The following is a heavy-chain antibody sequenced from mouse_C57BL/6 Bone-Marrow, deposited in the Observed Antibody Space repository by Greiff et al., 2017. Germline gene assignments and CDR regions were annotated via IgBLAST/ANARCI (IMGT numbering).Heavy chain of an antibody. CDR3: ARRTTTVGSHWYFDV. CDR2: IDPSDSYT. V-gene: IGHV1-69*01. Sequence: QVQLKQPGAELVMPGASVKLSCKASGYTFTSYWMHWVKQRPGQGLEWIGEIDPSDSYTNYNQKFKGKSTLTVDKSSSTAYMQLSSLTSEDSAVYYCARRTTTVGSHWYFDVWGTGTTVTVSS. D-gene: IGHD1-1*01. CDR1: GYTFTSYW. J-gene: IGHJ1*03.